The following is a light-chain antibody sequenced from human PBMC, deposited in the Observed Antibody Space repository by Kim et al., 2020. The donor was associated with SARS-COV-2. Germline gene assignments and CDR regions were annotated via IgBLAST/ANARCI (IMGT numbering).Light chain of an antibody. V-gene: IGLV2-11*01. CDR1: SSDVGGYNY. Sequence: GQSVTISCTGTSSDVGGYNYVAWYQQHPGKAPKLMIDDVSKRPSGVPDRFSGSKSGNTASLTISGLQAEDEADYYCCSYAGSYTLVFGGGTQLTVL. CDR2: DVS. CDR3: CSYAGSYTLV. J-gene: IGLJ2*01.